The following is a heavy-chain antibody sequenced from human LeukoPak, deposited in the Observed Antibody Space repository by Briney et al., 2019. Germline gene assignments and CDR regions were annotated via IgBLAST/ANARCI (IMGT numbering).Heavy chain of an antibody. J-gene: IGHJ3*02. V-gene: IGHV4-59*08. CDR2: IYYSGST. CDR1: GSSISSYY. D-gene: IGHD1-26*01. Sequence: SETLSLTCTVSGSSISSYYWSWIRQPPGKGLEWIGYIYYSGSTNYNPSLKSRVTISVDTSKNQFSLKLSSVTTADTAVYYCARTVGATGGDAFDIWGQGTMVTVSS. CDR3: ARTVGATGGDAFDI.